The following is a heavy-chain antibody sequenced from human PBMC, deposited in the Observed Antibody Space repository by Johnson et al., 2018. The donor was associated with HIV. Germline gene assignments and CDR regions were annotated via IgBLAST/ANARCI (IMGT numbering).Heavy chain of an antibody. CDR1: GFTFSSYA. CDR2: IYRGCST. V-gene: IGHV3-NL1*01. J-gene: IGHJ3*01. Sequence: QMLLVESGGGLVQPGGSLRLSCAASGFTFSSYAMHWVRQAPGTGLEWVSVIYRGCSTYYADSVKGRFTISRDNSKNTVYLQMNSLRAEDTAVYYCARDALQQLVPRGAFNLWGQGTMVTVSS. D-gene: IGHD6-13*01. CDR3: ARDALQQLVPRGAFNL.